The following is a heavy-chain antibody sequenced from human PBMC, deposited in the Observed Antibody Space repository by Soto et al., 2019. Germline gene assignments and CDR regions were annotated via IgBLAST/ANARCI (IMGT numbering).Heavy chain of an antibody. CDR1: GGSISSYY. D-gene: IGHD3-3*01. CDR2: IYYSGST. J-gene: IGHJ6*03. CDR3: ARAKSYDFWSAYPRPYFGYYYMDV. Sequence: PSETLSLTCPVSGGSISSYYWSWIRQPPGKGLEWIGYIYYSGSTNYNPSLKSRVTISLDTSKNQFSLKLSSVTAADTAVYYCARAKSYDFWSAYPRPYFGYYYMDVWGKGTTVTVSS. V-gene: IGHV4-59*01.